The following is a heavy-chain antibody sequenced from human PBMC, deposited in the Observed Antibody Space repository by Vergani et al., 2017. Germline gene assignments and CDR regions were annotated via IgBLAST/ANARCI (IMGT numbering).Heavy chain of an antibody. CDR1: GFTFSSYS. CDR3: ARXPGIAVAAAPHFDY. CDR2: ISSSSSYI. Sequence: EVQLVESGGGLVKPGGSLRLSCAASGFTFSSYSMNWVRQAPGKGLEWVSSISSSSSYIYYADSVKGRFTISRDNAKNSLYLQMNSLRAEDTAVYYCARXPGIAVAAAPHFDYWGQGTLVTVSS. V-gene: IGHV3-21*01. D-gene: IGHD6-19*01. J-gene: IGHJ4*02.